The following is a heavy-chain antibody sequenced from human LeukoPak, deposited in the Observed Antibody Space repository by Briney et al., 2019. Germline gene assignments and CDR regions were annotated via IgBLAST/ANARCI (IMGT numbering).Heavy chain of an antibody. CDR2: ISRSGSTI. V-gene: IGHV3-11*04. Sequence: GGSLRLSCAASGFSFNDYYTTWIRQAPGKGLEWVSSISRSGSTIHYADSVKGRFTISRDNAKNSLYLQMKSLRVEDTAVYYCAKMASMAFFDYWGQGTLVTVSS. J-gene: IGHJ4*02. CDR3: AKMASMAFFDY. CDR1: GFSFNDYY. D-gene: IGHD5-24*01.